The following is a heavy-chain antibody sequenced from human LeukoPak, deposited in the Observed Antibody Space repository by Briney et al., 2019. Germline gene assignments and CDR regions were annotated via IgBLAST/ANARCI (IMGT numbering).Heavy chain of an antibody. Sequence: PSKTLSLTCTVSGGSISSYCWSWIRQPPGKGLEWIGYFYYSGSTNYNPSLKSRVTISVDTSKNQFSLKLSSVTAADTAVYYCARSRDGDYAVSFYWGQGTLVTVSS. J-gene: IGHJ4*02. V-gene: IGHV4-59*01. D-gene: IGHD4-17*01. CDR3: ARSRDGDYAVSFY. CDR1: GGSISSYC. CDR2: FYYSGST.